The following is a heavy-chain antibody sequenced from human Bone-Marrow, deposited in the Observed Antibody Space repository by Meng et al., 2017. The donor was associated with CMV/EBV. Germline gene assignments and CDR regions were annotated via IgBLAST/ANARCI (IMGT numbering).Heavy chain of an antibody. J-gene: IGHJ3*01. V-gene: IGHV1-69*10. CDR3: AGRGPYGRVLDV. CDR2: IIPYLDEP. Sequence: SVKVSCKASGGTSNTYTFNWVRQAPGRGLEWMGGIIPYLDEPNYAQTFQGRVTITSDSSTAAYMELGSLRSEYTAVYFCAGRGPYGRVLDVWGQGTLVTVSS. D-gene: IGHD3-10*01. CDR1: GGTSNTYT.